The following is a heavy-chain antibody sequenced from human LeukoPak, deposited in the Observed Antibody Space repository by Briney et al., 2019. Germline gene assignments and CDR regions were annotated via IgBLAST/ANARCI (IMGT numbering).Heavy chain of an antibody. CDR3: ATGYKWRGANWFDP. CDR2: MNPNRGNT. J-gene: IGHJ5*02. Sequence: ASVKVSCKASGYTFTSYDINWVRQATGQGLEWMGWMNPNRGNTGYAQKFQGRVTMTRNTSISTAYMELSSLRSEDTAVYYCATGYKWRGANWFDPWGQGTLVTVSS. V-gene: IGHV1-8*01. CDR1: GYTFTSYD. D-gene: IGHD1-20*01.